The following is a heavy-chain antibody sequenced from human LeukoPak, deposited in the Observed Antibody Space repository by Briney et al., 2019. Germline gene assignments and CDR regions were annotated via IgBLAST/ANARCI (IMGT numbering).Heavy chain of an antibody. D-gene: IGHD3-22*01. Sequence: VKVSCKASGGTFSSYAISWVRQAPGQGLEWMGGIVPIFGTANYAQKFQGRVTITADETTSTAYMELSSLRSEDTAVYYCARDPRDYDSSGYYFDYWGQGTLVTVSS. V-gene: IGHV1-69*01. CDR1: GGTFSSYA. CDR2: IVPIFGTA. J-gene: IGHJ4*02. CDR3: ARDPRDYDSSGYYFDY.